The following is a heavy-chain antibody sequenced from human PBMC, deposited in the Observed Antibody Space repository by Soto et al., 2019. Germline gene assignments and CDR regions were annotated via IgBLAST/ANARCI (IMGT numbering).Heavy chain of an antibody. Sequence: PSETLSLTCSVSGGSISGYYWNWVRQPPGKGLECIGYIHYSGSTYYNPSLKSRVTISVDTSKNQFSLKLSSVTAADTAVYYCARDKRSWGSSWYGAFDIWGQGTMVTVSS. D-gene: IGHD6-13*01. V-gene: IGHV4-59*06. CDR3: ARDKRSWGSSWYGAFDI. CDR1: GGSISGYY. CDR2: IHYSGST. J-gene: IGHJ3*02.